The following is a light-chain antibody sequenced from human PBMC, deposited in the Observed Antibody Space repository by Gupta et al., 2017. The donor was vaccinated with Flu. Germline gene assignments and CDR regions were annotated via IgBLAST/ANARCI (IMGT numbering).Light chain of an antibody. CDR2: WAS. J-gene: IGKJ4*01. CDR1: QSVLYRSNNKNY. CDR3: QKYYTTPS. Sequence: DIVMTQSQDSLAVSLCERATINCKSRQSVLYRSNNKNYLAWYQQKPGQPPKLLIYWASTRESGVPDRCSGSGSGTDFTLTISSLQAEDVAVYYCQKYYTTPSFGGGTKVEIK. V-gene: IGKV4-1*01.